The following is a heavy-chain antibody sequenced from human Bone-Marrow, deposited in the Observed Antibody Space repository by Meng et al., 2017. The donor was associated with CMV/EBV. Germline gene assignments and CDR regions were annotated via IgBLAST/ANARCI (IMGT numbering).Heavy chain of an antibody. CDR3: AKVVPGYCSTTSCSPDH. Sequence: GGSLRLSCAASGFTFSSYAMYWVRQAPGKGLEWVAVISYDGSNKYYADSVKGRFTISRDNSKNTLYLQMNSLRAEDTAVYYCAKVVPGYCSTTSCSPDHWGQGTLVTVSS. J-gene: IGHJ4*02. V-gene: IGHV3-30*04. D-gene: IGHD2-2*01. CDR1: GFTFSSYA. CDR2: ISYDGSNK.